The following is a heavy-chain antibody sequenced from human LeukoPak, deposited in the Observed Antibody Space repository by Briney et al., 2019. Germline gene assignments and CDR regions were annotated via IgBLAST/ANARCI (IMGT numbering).Heavy chain of an antibody. Sequence: GGTLRLSCAASGFTFSSYGMNWVRQAPGKGLEWVSFISGSGDSTYFADSVKGRFTISRDNSKNTLYLQMNSLRAEDTAVYYCAKDRVGAILYFDSWGQGTLVTVSS. CDR2: ISGSGDST. J-gene: IGHJ4*02. CDR3: AKDRVGAILYFDS. V-gene: IGHV3-23*01. CDR1: GFTFSSYG. D-gene: IGHD1-26*01.